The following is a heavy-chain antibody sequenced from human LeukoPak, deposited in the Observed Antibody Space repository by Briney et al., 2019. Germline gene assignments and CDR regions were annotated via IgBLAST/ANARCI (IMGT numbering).Heavy chain of an antibody. Sequence: SETLSLTCTVSGGSISSYYWSWIRQPPGKGLEWIGYIYYSGSTNYNPSLKSRVTISVDTSKNQFSLKLSSVTAADTAVYYCARLRLGPFRYFDYWGQGTLVTVSS. CDR2: IYYSGST. CDR1: GGSISSYY. CDR3: ARLRLGPFRYFDY. V-gene: IGHV4-59*08. J-gene: IGHJ4*02. D-gene: IGHD6-19*01.